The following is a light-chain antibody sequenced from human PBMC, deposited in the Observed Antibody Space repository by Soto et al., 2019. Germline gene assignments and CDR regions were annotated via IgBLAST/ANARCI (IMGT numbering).Light chain of an antibody. CDR2: AAS. CDR1: QGISNY. V-gene: IGKV1-27*01. CDR3: QDHQT. J-gene: IGKJ1*01. Sequence: DIQMTQSPSSLSASVGDRVTITCRASQGISNYLAWYQQKPGKVPKLLIYAASTLQSGVPSRFSGSGSGTDFTHTISSLQRECIATYYRQDHQTFGQGTKVEIK.